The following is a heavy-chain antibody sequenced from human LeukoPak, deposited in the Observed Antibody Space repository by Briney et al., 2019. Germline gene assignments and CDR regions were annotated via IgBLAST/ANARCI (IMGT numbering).Heavy chain of an antibody. CDR2: IYYSGST. D-gene: IGHD4-23*01. Sequence: SETLSLTCTVSGGSISSGGYYWSWIRQYPGKGLEWIGYIYYSGSTYYNPSLKSRVTISVDTSKNQFSLKLSSVTAADTAVYYCARENYGGSLLGTTFDPWGQGTLVTVSS. CDR3: ARENYGGSLLGTTFDP. CDR1: GGSISSGGYY. V-gene: IGHV4-31*03. J-gene: IGHJ5*02.